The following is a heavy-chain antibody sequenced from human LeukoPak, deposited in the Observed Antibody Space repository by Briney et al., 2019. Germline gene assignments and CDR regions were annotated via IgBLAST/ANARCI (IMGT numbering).Heavy chain of an antibody. Sequence: GGSLRLSCAASGFTFGAYGMHWVRQAPGKGLEWVSFIRSDGSIKYYADSVKGRFTISRDNSKNTLSLQMITLRAEDTAVYFCAKVEDFGSGWSFHYWGQGTLVTVSP. CDR3: AKVEDFGSGWSFHY. CDR1: GFTFGAYG. D-gene: IGHD6-19*01. J-gene: IGHJ4*02. V-gene: IGHV3-30*02. CDR2: IRSDGSIK.